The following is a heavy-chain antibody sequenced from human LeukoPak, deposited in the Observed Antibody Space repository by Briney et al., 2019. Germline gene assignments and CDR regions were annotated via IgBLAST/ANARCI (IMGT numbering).Heavy chain of an antibody. D-gene: IGHD2-21*02. J-gene: IGHJ5*02. V-gene: IGHV3-23*01. Sequence: AGPLRLSCSASGFTFSSYAMSWVRQAPGKGLEWVSGIGSIGGTTYSADTVKGRFTSSRDNSKNTLDLQMNSLIDEYTGDDYCAKEAYCGGDCSRWFDPWGQGTLVTVSS. CDR2: IGSIGGTT. CDR3: AKEAYCGGDCSRWFDP. CDR1: GFTFSSYA.